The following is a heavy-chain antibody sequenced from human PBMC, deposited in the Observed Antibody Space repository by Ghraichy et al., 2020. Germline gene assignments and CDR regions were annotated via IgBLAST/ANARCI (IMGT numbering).Heavy chain of an antibody. CDR3: ARAGGGPPTYYYGIDV. V-gene: IGHV1-3*01. CDR2: INAGTGNT. Sequence: ASVKVSCKASGYIFTDYAIHWVRQAPGQRPEWMGWINAGTGNTRYSQRFQGRVTVTRDTSASTAYVELSSLRSEDTAVYYCARAGGGPPTYYYGIDVWGQGTTVTVSS. CDR1: GYIFTDYA. D-gene: IGHD2-8*02. J-gene: IGHJ6*02.